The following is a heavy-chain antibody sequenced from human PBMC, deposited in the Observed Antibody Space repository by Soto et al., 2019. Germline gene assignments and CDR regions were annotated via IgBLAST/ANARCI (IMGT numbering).Heavy chain of an antibody. J-gene: IGHJ4*02. D-gene: IGHD5-12*01. CDR2: ISGSGGST. Sequence: GGSLRLSCAASGFTFSSYAMSWVRQAPGKGLEWVSAISGSGGSTYYADSVKGRFTISRDNSKNTLYLQMNSLRAEDTAVYYCAKDLEWLREVPYFFDYWGQGTLVTVSS. V-gene: IGHV3-23*01. CDR3: AKDLEWLREVPYFFDY. CDR1: GFTFSSYA.